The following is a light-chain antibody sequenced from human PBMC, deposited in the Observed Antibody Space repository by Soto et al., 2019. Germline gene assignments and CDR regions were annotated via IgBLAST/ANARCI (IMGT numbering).Light chain of an antibody. V-gene: IGKV2-30*01. CDR2: KVS. CDR1: ESIVFSDGNTY. CDR3: VQGTHWPRT. Sequence: DVVMTQSPLFLPVTLGQPASISCRSSESIVFSDGNTYLTWLHQRPGQSPRRLIYKVSKRGSGVPDRFSGSGSGTDFTLKISRVEAEDVGLYYCVQGTHWPRTFGQGTKVEIK. J-gene: IGKJ1*01.